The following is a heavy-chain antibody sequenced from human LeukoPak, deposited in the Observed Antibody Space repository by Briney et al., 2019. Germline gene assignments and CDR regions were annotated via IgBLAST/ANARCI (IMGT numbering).Heavy chain of an antibody. CDR2: IHHSGST. J-gene: IGHJ4*02. CDR3: ARGIPGYFGTSGYYYEY. V-gene: IGHV4-4*02. D-gene: IGHD3-22*01. CDR1: GFSFSNY. Sequence: GSLRLSCAASGFSFSNYGMNWVRQAPGKGLEWIGEIHHSGSTNYSPPLKSRVTISVDNSRNQFSLGLSSVSAADTAVYYCARGIPGYFGTSGYYYEYWGQGTLVTVSS.